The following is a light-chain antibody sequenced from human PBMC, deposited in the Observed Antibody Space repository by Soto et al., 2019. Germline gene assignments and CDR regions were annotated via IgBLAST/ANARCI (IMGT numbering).Light chain of an antibody. Sequence: EIVLTQSPATLSSFPGYRVTLSCRASQYINTRLAWYQHRPGQAPRLLIYQTSIRAAGIPARFGASGTGTDFTLTISSVEPEDFAMYYCHQRNQFGQGTRLEIK. J-gene: IGKJ5*01. CDR3: HQRNQ. CDR2: QTS. CDR1: QYINTR. V-gene: IGKV3D-11*03.